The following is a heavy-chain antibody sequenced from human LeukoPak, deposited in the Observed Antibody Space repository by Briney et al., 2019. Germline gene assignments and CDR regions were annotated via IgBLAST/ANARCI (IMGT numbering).Heavy chain of an antibody. D-gene: IGHD5-24*01. CDR3: ARGWGWLQSLTVY. CDR1: GYTFTGYY. Sequence: ASVKVSCKASGYTFTGYYMHWVRQAPGQGLEWMGWINPNSGGTNYAQKFQGRVTMTRDTSISTAYMELSRLRSEDTAVYYCARGWGWLQSLTVYWGQGTLVTVSS. V-gene: IGHV1-2*02. CDR2: INPNSGGT. J-gene: IGHJ4*02.